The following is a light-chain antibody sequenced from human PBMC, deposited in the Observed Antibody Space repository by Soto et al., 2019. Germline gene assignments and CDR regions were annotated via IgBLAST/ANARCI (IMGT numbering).Light chain of an antibody. CDR2: GAS. V-gene: IGKV3-20*01. Sequence: EIVLTQSPGTLSLSPGERATLSCRASQSVSSSYLAWYQQKPGQAPRLLIYGASSRASGVPDRFSGSGSGTDCTLTFSRLEPEDFAVYYCQQYGSSAWTFGQGTKVEI. J-gene: IGKJ1*01. CDR1: QSVSSSY. CDR3: QQYGSSAWT.